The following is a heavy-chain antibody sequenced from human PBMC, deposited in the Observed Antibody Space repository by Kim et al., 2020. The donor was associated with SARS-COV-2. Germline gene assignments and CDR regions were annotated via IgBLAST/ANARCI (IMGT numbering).Heavy chain of an antibody. D-gene: IGHD3-9*01. Sequence: GGSLRLSCAASGFTFSSYGMHWVRQAPGKGLEWVAVISYDGSNKYYADSVKGRFTISRDNSKNTLYLQMNSLRAEDTAVYYCARARLRYLTGSRYYYYYGMDVWGQGTTVTVSS. J-gene: IGHJ6*02. V-gene: IGHV3-33*05. CDR1: GFTFSSYG. CDR2: ISYDGSNK. CDR3: ARARLRYLTGSRYYYYYGMDV.